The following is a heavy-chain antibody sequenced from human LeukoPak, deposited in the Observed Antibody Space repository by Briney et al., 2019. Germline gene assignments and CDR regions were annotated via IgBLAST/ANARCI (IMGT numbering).Heavy chain of an antibody. D-gene: IGHD5-12*01. J-gene: IGHJ4*02. Sequence: PSETLSLTCTVAGGSISSGSYYWSWIRQPAGKGLEWIGRIYSSGSTNYNPSLKSRVAISVDTFKNQFSLRLGSVTAADTAVYYCARGGGAAPFDYWGLGTQVTVSS. CDR2: IYSSGST. CDR1: GGSISSGSYY. V-gene: IGHV4-61*02. CDR3: ARGGGAAPFDY.